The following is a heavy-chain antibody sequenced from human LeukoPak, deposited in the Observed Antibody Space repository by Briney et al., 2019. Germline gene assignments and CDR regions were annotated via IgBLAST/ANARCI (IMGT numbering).Heavy chain of an antibody. CDR1: GYTFTGYY. D-gene: IGHD3-10*01. CDR2: INPNSGGT. CDR3: ARAYYGSKSRGYLDV. J-gene: IGHJ6*04. Sequence: ASVKVSCKASGYTFTGYYMHWVRQAPGQGLEWMGWINPNSGGTNYAQKFQGRVTMTRDTSISTAYMELSRLRFDDTAVFYCARAYYGSKSRGYLDVWGKGTTVTISS. V-gene: IGHV1-2*02.